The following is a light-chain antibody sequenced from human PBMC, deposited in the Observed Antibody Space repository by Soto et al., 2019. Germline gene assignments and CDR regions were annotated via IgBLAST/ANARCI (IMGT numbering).Light chain of an antibody. CDR3: QHLGS. CDR2: GAS. V-gene: IGKV3-15*01. CDR1: QSVSSN. J-gene: IGKJ4*01. Sequence: EIVMTQSPATLSVSPGERATLSCRASQSVSSNLAWYQQKPGQAPRLLIYGASTRATGIPARFSGSGSGTEFTLTISSLQSEDFAVYYCQHLGSFGGGTKVEIK.